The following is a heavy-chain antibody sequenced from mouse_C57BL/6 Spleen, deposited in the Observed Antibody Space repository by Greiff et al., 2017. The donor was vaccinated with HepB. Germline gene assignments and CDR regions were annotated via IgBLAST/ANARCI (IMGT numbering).Heavy chain of an antibody. CDR3: ARGGTSNWDGGDY. Sequence: QVQLQQSGAELAKPGASVKLSCKASGYTFTSYWMHWVKQRPGQGLEWIGYSNPSSGYTKYNQKFKDKATLTADKSASTAYMQLSSLTYEDSAVYYCARGGTSNWDGGDYWGQGTSVTVSS. CDR2: SNPSSGYT. CDR1: GYTFTSYW. V-gene: IGHV1-7*01. J-gene: IGHJ4*01. D-gene: IGHD4-1*01.